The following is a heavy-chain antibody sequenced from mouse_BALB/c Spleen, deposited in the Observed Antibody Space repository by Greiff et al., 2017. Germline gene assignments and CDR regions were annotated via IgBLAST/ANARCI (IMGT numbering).Heavy chain of an antibody. D-gene: IGHD2-4*01. J-gene: IGHJ4*01. V-gene: IGHV1-18*01. CDR3: ERSPIYYDYDVSMDY. CDR2: INPNNGGT. Sequence: VQLKQSGPELVKPGASVKIPCKASGYTFTDYNMNWVKQSHGKSLEWIGDINPNNGGTIYNQKFKGKATLTVDKSSSTAYMELRSLTSEDTAVYYCERSPIYYDYDVSMDYWGQGTSVTVSA. CDR1: GYTFTDYN.